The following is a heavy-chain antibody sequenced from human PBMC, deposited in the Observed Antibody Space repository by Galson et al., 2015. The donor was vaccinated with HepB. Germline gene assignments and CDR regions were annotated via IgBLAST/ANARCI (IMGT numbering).Heavy chain of an antibody. CDR2: IDPSDSYT. D-gene: IGHD2-21*01. CDR1: GYSFTSYW. CDR3: ARPPSPYCGGECYIP. J-gene: IGHJ5*02. Sequence: QSGAEVKKPGESLKISCKGSGYSFTSYWISWVRQMPGKGLEWMGRIDPSDSYTNYSPSFQGHVTISADKSISTAYLQWSSLKASDTAMYYCARPPSPYCGGECYIPWGQGTLVTVSS. V-gene: IGHV5-10-1*01.